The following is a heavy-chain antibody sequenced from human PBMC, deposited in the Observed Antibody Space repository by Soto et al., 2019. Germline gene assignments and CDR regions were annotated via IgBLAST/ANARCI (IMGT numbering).Heavy chain of an antibody. J-gene: IGHJ4*02. CDR3: ARIPWGYCSSTSCYGAIYYFDY. Sequence: GSGPTLVNPTETLTLTCTVSGFSLSNARMGVSWIRQPPGKALEWLAHIFSSDEKSYSTSLKSRLTISKDTSKSQVVLTMTNMDPVDTATYYCARIPWGYCSSTSCYGAIYYFDYWGQGTLVTVSS. D-gene: IGHD2-2*01. CDR1: GFSLSNARMG. CDR2: IFSSDEK. V-gene: IGHV2-26*01.